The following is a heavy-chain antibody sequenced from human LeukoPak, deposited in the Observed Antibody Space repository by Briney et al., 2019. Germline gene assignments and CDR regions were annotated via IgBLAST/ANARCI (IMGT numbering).Heavy chain of an antibody. CDR2: IKEDGSEK. J-gene: IGHJ2*01. CDR1: GFTFSRYW. Sequence: GGSLRLSCAASGFTFSRYWMSWVRQTPGKGLEWVANIKEDGSEKYYVGSVGGRFTISRDNAKNSLYLQMNSLRVEDTAVYYCATEAGAAPDWYFDLWGRGTLVTVSS. D-gene: IGHD6-19*01. CDR3: ATEAGAAPDWYFDL. V-gene: IGHV3-7*01.